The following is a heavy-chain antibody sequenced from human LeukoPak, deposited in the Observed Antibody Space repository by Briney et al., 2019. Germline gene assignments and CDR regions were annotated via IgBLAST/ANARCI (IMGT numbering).Heavy chain of an antibody. CDR3: SRARWYSSDY. CDR1: GFTFSGHW. Sequence: GGSLRLSCAVSGFTFSGHWMFWVRQAPGMGLVWVSSINSDGSGVSYMDSVKGRFTVSRDNAKNTLYLQMNSLRAEDTAVYYCSRARWYSSDYWGQGTLVTVSS. D-gene: IGHD5-24*01. CDR2: INSDGSGV. V-gene: IGHV3-74*01. J-gene: IGHJ4*02.